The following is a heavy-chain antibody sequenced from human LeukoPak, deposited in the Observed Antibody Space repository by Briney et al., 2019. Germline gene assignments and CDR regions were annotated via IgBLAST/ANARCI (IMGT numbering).Heavy chain of an antibody. V-gene: IGHV1-18*04. Sequence: ASVKVSCKASGYTFTSYYMHWVRQAPGQGLEWMGWISAYNGNTNYAQKLQGRVTMTTDTSTSTAYMELRSLRSDDTAVYYCARYMDVAADPWGQGTLVTVSS. CDR1: GYTFTSYY. CDR2: ISAYNGNT. J-gene: IGHJ5*02. CDR3: ARYMDVAADP. D-gene: IGHD6-13*01.